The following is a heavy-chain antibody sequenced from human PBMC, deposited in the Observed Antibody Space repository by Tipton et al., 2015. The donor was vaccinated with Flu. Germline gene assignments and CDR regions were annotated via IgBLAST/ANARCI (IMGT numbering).Heavy chain of an antibody. CDR2: INHSGST. CDR3: ARGHTAMVGSLYYYGMDV. J-gene: IGHJ6*02. Sequence: LRLSCAASGFTFSSYEMNWVRQAPGKGLEWIGEINHSGSTNYNPSLKSRVTISVDTSKNQFSLKLSSVTAADTAVYYCARGHTAMVGSLYYYGMDVWGQGTAVTVSS. CDR1: GFTFSSYE. V-gene: IGHV4-34*01. D-gene: IGHD5-18*01.